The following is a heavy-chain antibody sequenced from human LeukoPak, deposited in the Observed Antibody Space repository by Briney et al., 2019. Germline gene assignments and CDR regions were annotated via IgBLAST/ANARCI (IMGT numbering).Heavy chain of an antibody. V-gene: IGHV3-23*01. D-gene: IGHD2/OR15-2a*01. J-gene: IGHJ4*02. CDR1: GFTFATYG. CDR3: AKAILSGSFDY. Sequence: GGSLRLSCAASGFTFATYGMSWVRQAPGRGLEWVSAISGSGGSTYYADSVKGRFIISRDNSNNTLSLQMHSLRGEDTAVYYCAKAILSGSFDYWGQGTLVTVSS. CDR2: ISGSGGST.